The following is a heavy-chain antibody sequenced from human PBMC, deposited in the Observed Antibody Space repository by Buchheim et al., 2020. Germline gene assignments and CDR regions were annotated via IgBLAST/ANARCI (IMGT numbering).Heavy chain of an antibody. V-gene: IGHV3-23*01. Sequence: EVQLLESGGGLVQPGGSLRLSCAASGFTFSSYAMSWVRQAPGKGLEWVSAISGSGGSTYYADSVKGRFTISRDNSKNTLSLQMNSLRAEDTAVYYCAKAGGGSGRGARAVRYYGMDVWGQGTT. J-gene: IGHJ6*02. D-gene: IGHD3-10*01. CDR2: ISGSGGST. CDR1: GFTFSSYA. CDR3: AKAGGGSGRGARAVRYYGMDV.